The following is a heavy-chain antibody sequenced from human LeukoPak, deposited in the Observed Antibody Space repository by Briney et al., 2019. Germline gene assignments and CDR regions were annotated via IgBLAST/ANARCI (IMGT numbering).Heavy chain of an antibody. Sequence: PGGSLRLSCAASGFTFSDYSMNWVRQAPGKGLEWVAVISYDGSNKYYADSVKGRFTISRDNSKNTLYLQMNSLRAEDTAVYYCARDLDWGPYGFGHWGQGTLVTVSS. CDR2: ISYDGSNK. V-gene: IGHV3-30*03. D-gene: IGHD3-10*01. J-gene: IGHJ1*01. CDR3: ARDLDWGPYGFGH. CDR1: GFTFSDYS.